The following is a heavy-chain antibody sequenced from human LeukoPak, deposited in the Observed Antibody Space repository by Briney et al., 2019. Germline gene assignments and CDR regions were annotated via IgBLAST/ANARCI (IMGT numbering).Heavy chain of an antibody. J-gene: IGHJ3*01. V-gene: IGHV3-30*18. CDR1: GPTLSTYG. D-gene: IGHD2-8*01. Sequence: GRSLTLSCAVSGPTLSTYGIHWVRQAPGKGLEWVAFISYDGSDEFYADSVRGRFTVSRDKPKNTIQLQLKSLRAEDTGVYYCVKDNAEVDDAFDVWGQGTKVTVSS. CDR2: ISYDGSDE. CDR3: VKDNAEVDDAFDV.